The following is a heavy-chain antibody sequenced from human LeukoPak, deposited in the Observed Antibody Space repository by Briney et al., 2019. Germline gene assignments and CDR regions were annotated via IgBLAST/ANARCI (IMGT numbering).Heavy chain of an antibody. CDR3: ARDAFYDSSGSGFDY. V-gene: IGHV3-11*01. J-gene: IGHJ4*02. CDR2: ISSSGSTI. CDR1: GFTFSDYY. Sequence: GGSLRLSCAASGFTFSDYYMSWIRQAPGKGLEWVSYISSSGSTIYYADSVKGRFTISRDYAKNSLYLQMNSLRAEDTAVYYCARDAFYDSSGSGFDYWGQGTLVTVSS. D-gene: IGHD3-22*01.